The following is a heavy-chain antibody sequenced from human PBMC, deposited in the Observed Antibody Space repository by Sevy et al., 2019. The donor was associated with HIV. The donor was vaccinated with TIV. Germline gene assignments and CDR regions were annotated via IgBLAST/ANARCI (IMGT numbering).Heavy chain of an antibody. D-gene: IGHD2-15*01. V-gene: IGHV4-31*03. J-gene: IGHJ6*02. CDR1: GGSISRGDYY. CDR3: AREDRDIVYGMDV. CDR2: ISNSGST. Sequence: SETLSLTCTVSGGSISRGDYYWSWIRQHPGKGLEWIGYISNSGSTYYNPSLKSRVTISVDTSKNQFSLKLSSVTAADTAVYYWAREDRDIVYGMDVWGQGTTVTVSS.